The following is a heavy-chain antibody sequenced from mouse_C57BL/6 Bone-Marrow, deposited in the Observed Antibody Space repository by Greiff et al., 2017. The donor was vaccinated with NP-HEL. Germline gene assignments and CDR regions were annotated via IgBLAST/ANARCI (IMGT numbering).Heavy chain of an antibody. CDR3: ARDLAYYSNYVGFAY. V-gene: IGHV3-6*01. Sequence: DVQLQESGPGLVKPSQSLSLTCSVTGYSITSGYYWNWIRQFPGNKLEWMGYISYDGSNNYNPSLKNRISITRDTSKNQFFLKLNSVTTEDTATYYCARDLAYYSNYVGFAYWGQGTLVTVSA. CDR2: ISYDGSN. J-gene: IGHJ3*01. D-gene: IGHD2-5*01. CDR1: GYSITSGYY.